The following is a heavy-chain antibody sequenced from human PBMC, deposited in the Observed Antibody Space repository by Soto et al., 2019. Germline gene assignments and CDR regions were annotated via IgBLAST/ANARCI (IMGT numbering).Heavy chain of an antibody. J-gene: IGHJ4*02. CDR1: GGSFSGYY. CDR3: ARGQGSSSSI. CDR2: INHSGST. Sequence: SETLSLTCAVYGGSFSGYYGSWIRQPPGKGLEWIGEINHSGSTNYNPSLKSRVTISVDTSKNQFSLKLSSVTAADTAVYYCARGQGSSSSIWGQGTLVTVSS. V-gene: IGHV4-34*01. D-gene: IGHD6-6*01.